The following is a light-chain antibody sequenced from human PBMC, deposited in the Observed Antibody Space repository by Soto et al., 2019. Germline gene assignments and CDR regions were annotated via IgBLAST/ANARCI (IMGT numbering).Light chain of an antibody. Sequence: DIQMTQSPSTLSASLGDRAMITCRASQSVSDCLAWYQQKPGKAPKLLIFDAYTLDTEVPSRFSGSGSGTEFTLTISSLQPDCFATYLGQHYHSYPWTFGQGNKVEIK. J-gene: IGKJ1*01. CDR2: DAY. CDR1: QSVSDC. V-gene: IGKV1-5*01. CDR3: QHYHSYPWT.